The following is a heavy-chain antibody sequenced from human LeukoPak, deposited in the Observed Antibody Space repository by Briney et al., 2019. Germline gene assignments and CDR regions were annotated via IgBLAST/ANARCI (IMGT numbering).Heavy chain of an antibody. CDR2: ITASGDRT. V-gene: IGHV3-23*01. CDR3: AKDLRGPAAGTWYFDL. D-gene: IGHD6-13*01. Sequence: GGSLRLSCAASKFSLTTFSMGWVRQAPGKALEWVSGITASGDRTHYSDSVKGRFTISRDNSKSTLYLQMNSLRADDSATYFCAKDLRGPAAGTWYFDLWGRGTLVTVSS. J-gene: IGHJ2*01. CDR1: KFSLTTFS.